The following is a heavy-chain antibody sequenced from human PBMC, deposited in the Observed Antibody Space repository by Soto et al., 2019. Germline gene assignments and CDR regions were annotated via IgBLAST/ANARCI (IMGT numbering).Heavy chain of an antibody. CDR1: GFTFSSYG. D-gene: IGHD1-1*01. CDR3: ARTPDTTDWNWYFDL. CDR2: IWYDGSNK. V-gene: IGHV3-33*01. J-gene: IGHJ2*01. Sequence: QVQLVESGGGVVQPGRSLRLSCAASGFTFSSYGMHWVRQAPGKGLEWVAVIWYDGSNKYYADSVKGRFTISRDNSKNTLYLQMNSLRAEDTAVYYFARTPDTTDWNWYFDLWGRGTLVTVSS.